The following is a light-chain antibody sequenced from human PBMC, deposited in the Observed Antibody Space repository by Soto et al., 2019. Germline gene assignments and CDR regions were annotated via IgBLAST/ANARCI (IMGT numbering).Light chain of an antibody. J-gene: IGKJ1*01. CDR3: QQSYSTPPWT. V-gene: IGKV1-39*01. CDR2: AAS. CDR1: QSISSY. Sequence: DIQMTQSPSSLSASVGDRVTITCLASQSISSYLNWYQQKPGKAPKLQIYAASSLQSGVPSRFSGSGSGTDFTLTISSLQPEDFATYYCQQSYSTPPWTFGQGTKVEIK.